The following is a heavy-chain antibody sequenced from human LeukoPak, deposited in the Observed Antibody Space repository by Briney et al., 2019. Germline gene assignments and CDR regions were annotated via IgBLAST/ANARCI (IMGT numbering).Heavy chain of an antibody. CDR2: IYSGGTT. Sequence: GGSLRLSCAASGFAVSSNDMSWVRQAPAKGLEWISVIYSGGTTYNADSVKGRFTVSRDNSKNTLYLQMNSLRADDTAVYYCARGPRGFDPWGQGTLVTVSS. V-gene: IGHV3-53*01. J-gene: IGHJ5*02. CDR3: ARGPRGFDP. CDR1: GFAVSSND.